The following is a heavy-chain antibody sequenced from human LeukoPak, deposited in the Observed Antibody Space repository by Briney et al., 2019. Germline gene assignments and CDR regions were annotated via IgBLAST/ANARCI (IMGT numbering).Heavy chain of an antibody. Sequence: GGSLRLSCAASGFTFSSYAMHWVRQAPGKGLEWVAVISYDGSNKYYADSVKGRFPISRDNSKNTLYLQMNSLRAEDTAVYYCARGIRPLVSIAAAGTAHWGQGTLVTVSS. J-gene: IGHJ4*02. V-gene: IGHV3-30*01. CDR2: ISYDGSNK. CDR3: ARGIRPLVSIAAAGTAH. D-gene: IGHD6-13*01. CDR1: GFTFSSYA.